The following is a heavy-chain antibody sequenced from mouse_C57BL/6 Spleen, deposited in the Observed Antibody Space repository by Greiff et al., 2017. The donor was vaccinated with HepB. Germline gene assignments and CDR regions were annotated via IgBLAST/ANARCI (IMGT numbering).Heavy chain of an antibody. V-gene: IGHV14-1*01. J-gene: IGHJ4*01. CDR2: IDPEDGDT. CDR3: TTGYYGSSPYAMDY. CDR1: GFNIKDYY. Sequence: VLLQQSGAELVRPGASVKLSCTASGFNIKDYYMHWVKQRPEQGLEWIGRIDPEDGDTEYAPKFQGKATMTADTSSNTAYLQLSSLTSEDTAVYYCTTGYYGSSPYAMDYWGQGTSVTVSS. D-gene: IGHD1-1*01.